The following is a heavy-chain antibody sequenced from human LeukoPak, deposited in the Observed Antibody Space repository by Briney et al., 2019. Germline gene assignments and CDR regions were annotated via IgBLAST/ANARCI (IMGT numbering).Heavy chain of an antibody. CDR1: GFTFSSYA. V-gene: IGHV3-23*01. CDR2: ISGSGGST. Sequence: GRSLRLSCAASGFTFSSYAMSWVRQAPGKGLEWVSAISGSGGSTYYADSVKGRFTISRDNSKNTLYLQMNSLRAEDTAVYYCANRWSREGDYWGQGTLVTVSS. CDR3: ANRWSREGDY. J-gene: IGHJ4*02. D-gene: IGHD3-3*01.